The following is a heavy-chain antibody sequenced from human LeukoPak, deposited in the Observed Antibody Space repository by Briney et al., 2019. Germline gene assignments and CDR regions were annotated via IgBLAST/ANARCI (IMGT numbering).Heavy chain of an antibody. V-gene: IGHV1-8*01. CDR2: MNPNSGNT. J-gene: IGHJ6*03. D-gene: IGHD3-3*01. CDR1: GFTFTSHD. CDR3: ARASRPSYDFWSGYSYYYYMDV. Sequence: ASVKVSCKASGFTFTSHDINWVRQATGQGLEWMGWMNPNSGNTGYAQKFKGRVTMTRNTSISTAYMEPSSLRSEDTAVYYCARASRPSYDFWSGYSYYYYMDVWGKGTTVTVSS.